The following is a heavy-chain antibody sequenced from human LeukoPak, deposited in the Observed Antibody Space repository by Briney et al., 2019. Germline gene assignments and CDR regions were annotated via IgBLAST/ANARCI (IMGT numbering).Heavy chain of an antibody. CDR1: GGSISSGGYS. CDR3: ARGSGSGSYYLS. CDR2: IYHSGST. V-gene: IGHV4-30-2*01. J-gene: IGHJ5*02. D-gene: IGHD3-10*01. Sequence: TSQTLSLTCAVSGGSISSGGYSWSWIRQPPGKGLEWIGYIYHSGSTYYNPSLKSRVTISVDRSKNQFSLKLNSVTAADTAVYYCARGSGSGSYYLSWGQGTLVTVSS.